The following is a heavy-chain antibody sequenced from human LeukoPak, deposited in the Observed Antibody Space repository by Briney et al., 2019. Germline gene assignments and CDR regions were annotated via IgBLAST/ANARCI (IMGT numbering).Heavy chain of an antibody. Sequence: LSLTCAVSGDSISTSNSYWGWIRRPPGKGLEWVSYISSSGSTIYYADSVKGRFTISRDNAKNSLYLQMNSLRAEDTAVYYCAELGITMIGGVWGKGTTVTISS. CDR3: AELGITMIGGV. J-gene: IGHJ6*04. CDR2: ISSSGSTI. D-gene: IGHD3-10*02. CDR1: GDSISTSNSY. V-gene: IGHV3-11*04.